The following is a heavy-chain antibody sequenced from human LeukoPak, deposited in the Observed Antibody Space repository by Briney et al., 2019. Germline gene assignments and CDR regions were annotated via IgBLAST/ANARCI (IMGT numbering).Heavy chain of an antibody. D-gene: IGHD3-22*01. CDR2: INPNSGGT. CDR1: GYTFTGYY. J-gene: IGHJ4*02. Sequence: ASVKVSCKASGYTFTGYYMHWVRQAPGQGLEWMGWINPNSGGTNYAQKFQGWVTMTRDTSISTAYMELSRLRSDDTAVYYCASDDSSGYYPTYYFDYWGQGTLVTVSS. V-gene: IGHV1-2*04. CDR3: ASDDSSGYYPTYYFDY.